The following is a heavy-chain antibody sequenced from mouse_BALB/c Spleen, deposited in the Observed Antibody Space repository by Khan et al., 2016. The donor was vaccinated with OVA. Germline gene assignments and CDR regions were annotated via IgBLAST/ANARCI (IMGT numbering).Heavy chain of an antibody. D-gene: IGHD2-1*01. Sequence: QVQLQQSGAELVKPGASVRLSCKASGYTFTSYYLCWVKQRPGQGLEWIGDINPSNGGTNFNEKSKSKATLTVDKSSSTAYMQLSSLTSEDSAVYYCTRSGYGTFAYWGQGTLVTVSA. CDR1: GYTFTSYY. CDR3: TRSGYGTFAY. J-gene: IGHJ3*01. CDR2: INPSNGGT. V-gene: IGHV1S81*02.